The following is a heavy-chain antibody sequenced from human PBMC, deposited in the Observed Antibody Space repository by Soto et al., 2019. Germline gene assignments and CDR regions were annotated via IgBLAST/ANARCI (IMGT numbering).Heavy chain of an antibody. V-gene: IGHV3-66*01. CDR3: ARDVGV. J-gene: IGHJ6*04. CDR1: GITVNNNY. Sequence: EVQLVESGGDLVQPGGSLRLSCAASGITVNNNYMSWVRQAPGKGLEWVSVIYSGGSTGYADSVKGRFTISRDNPKNTVYLQMNGLRAEDTAVYYCARDVGVWGRGTKVTVSS. CDR2: IYSGGST.